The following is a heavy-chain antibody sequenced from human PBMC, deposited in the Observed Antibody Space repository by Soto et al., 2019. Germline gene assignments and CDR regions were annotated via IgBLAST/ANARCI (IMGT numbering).Heavy chain of an antibody. D-gene: IGHD3-3*01. CDR1: GYTFTNYG. J-gene: IGHJ4*02. CDR3: ARVDVLRFLEWLI. Sequence: ASVKVSCKASGYTFTNYGISWVQQATGQGLEWMGWISAYNGNTNYAQNLQGRVTMTTATSTSTAYMELRSLRSDDTAVYYCARVDVLRFLEWLIWGQGPLVTVST. V-gene: IGHV1-18*04. CDR2: ISAYNGNT.